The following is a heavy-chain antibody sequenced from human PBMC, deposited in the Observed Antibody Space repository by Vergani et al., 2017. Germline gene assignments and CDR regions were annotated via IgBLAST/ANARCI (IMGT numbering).Heavy chain of an antibody. J-gene: IGHJ4*02. V-gene: IGHV1-46*03. CDR3: AREPPRTGFFDY. CDR2: ISPDGFST. CDR1: GYTFTAYY. D-gene: IGHD3/OR15-3a*01. Sequence: QVQLVQSGAEVGKPGASVKISCKASGYTFTAYYIHWVRQAPEQGLEWVGVISPDGFSTFYAQKFQGRVTITRDTSTSTVYVEVTSLRSDDTAVYYCAREPPRTGFFDYWLEAGIVTVCS.